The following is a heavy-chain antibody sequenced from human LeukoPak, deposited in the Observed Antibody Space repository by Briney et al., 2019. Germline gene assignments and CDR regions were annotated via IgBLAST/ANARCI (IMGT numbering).Heavy chain of an antibody. CDR3: ARTKTMIPGVNAFDI. D-gene: IGHD3-10*01. V-gene: IGHV3-53*01. CDR2: IYSGGYT. Sequence: GGSLRLSCVTSGLTVSSNYMNWVRQAPGKGLEWVSVIYSGGYTYYADSVKGRFTISRDNSRNTLYLQMNSLRAEDTAVYYCARTKTMIPGVNAFDIWGQGTMVTVSS. CDR1: GLTVSSNY. J-gene: IGHJ3*02.